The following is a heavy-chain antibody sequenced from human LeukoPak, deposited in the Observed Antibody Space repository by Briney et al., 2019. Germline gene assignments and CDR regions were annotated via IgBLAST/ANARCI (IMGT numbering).Heavy chain of an antibody. CDR3: ARSPMTTVTTDNWFDP. Sequence: GESLKISCKGSGYRYTSDWIGWVRQMPGKGLEWMGIIYPGDSDTRYSPSFQGQVTISADKSISTAYLQWSSLKASDTAMYYCARSPMTTVTTDNWFDPWGQGTLVTVSS. D-gene: IGHD4-17*01. CDR2: IYPGDSDT. J-gene: IGHJ5*02. V-gene: IGHV5-51*01. CDR1: GYRYTSDW.